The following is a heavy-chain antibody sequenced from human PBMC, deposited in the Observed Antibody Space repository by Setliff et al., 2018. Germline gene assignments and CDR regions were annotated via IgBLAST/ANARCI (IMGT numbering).Heavy chain of an antibody. CDR3: ARVRGDFLADSYQPLDL. D-gene: IGHD3-9*01. CDR2: INPDGSTT. J-gene: IGHJ5*02. V-gene: IGHV3-74*01. CDR1: GFTFSSYW. Sequence: GGSLRLSCAASGFTFSSYWMHWVRQAPGKGLVWVSRINPDGSTTTYADSVKGRFTISKDNARNTLSLQMNSLRPDDAAVYYCARVRGDFLADSYQPLDLWGQGALVTVS.